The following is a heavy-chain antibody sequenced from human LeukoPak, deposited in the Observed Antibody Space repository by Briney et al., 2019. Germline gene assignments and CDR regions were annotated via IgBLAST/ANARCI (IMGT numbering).Heavy chain of an antibody. CDR1: GFTFSSYG. CDR3: ARDRFGESLFDY. Sequence: GGSLRLSCAASGFTFSSYGMSWVRQAPGKGLEWVSAISGSGGSTYYADSVKGRFTISRDNSKNTLYLQMNSLRAEDTAVYYCARDRFGESLFDYWGQGTLVTVSS. J-gene: IGHJ4*02. CDR2: ISGSGGST. V-gene: IGHV3-23*01. D-gene: IGHD3-10*01.